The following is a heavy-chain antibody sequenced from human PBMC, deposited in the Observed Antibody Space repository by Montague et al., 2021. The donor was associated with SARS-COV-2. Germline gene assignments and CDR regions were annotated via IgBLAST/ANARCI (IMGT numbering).Heavy chain of an antibody. CDR2: IDWXXXK. D-gene: IGHD6-13*01. J-gene: IGHJ4*02. CDR1: GFSLSTSGMC. V-gene: IGHV2-70*11. Sequence: PALVKPTQTLTLTGTFSGFSLSTSGMCVSWIRQPPGKALEWLARIDWXXXKYYSTSLKTRLTISKDTSTNQVVLTMTNMDPVDTATYYCAREIAAAGPALDYWGQGTLVTVSS. CDR3: AREIAAAGPALDY.